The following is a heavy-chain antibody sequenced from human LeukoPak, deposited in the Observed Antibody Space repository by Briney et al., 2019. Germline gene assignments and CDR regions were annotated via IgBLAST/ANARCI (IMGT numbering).Heavy chain of an antibody. Sequence: SETLSLTCTVSGRSISSYYWSWIRQPPGKGLEWIGYIYYSGSTNYNPSLKSRVTISVDTSKNQFSLNLSSVTAADTAVYYCARGSIAARSSPEYNWFDPWGQGTLVTVSS. V-gene: IGHV4-59*01. J-gene: IGHJ5*02. CDR3: ARGSIAARSSPEYNWFDP. D-gene: IGHD6-6*01. CDR1: GRSISSYY. CDR2: IYYSGST.